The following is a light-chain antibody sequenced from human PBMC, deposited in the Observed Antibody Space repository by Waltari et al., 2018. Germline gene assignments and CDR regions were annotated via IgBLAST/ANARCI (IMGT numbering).Light chain of an antibody. CDR2: WAS. V-gene: IGKV4-1*01. CDR3: QQYYTIPIT. Sequence: DTVMTQSPNSLAASLRVRASINCKPRQNILYSANNKNYLAWNQQKPVQPPRLLLYWASTRASGVPDRFSGSGSGTYFTLTISSLRTEDVAVYYCQQYYTIPITFGQGTRLEIK. J-gene: IGKJ5*01. CDR1: QNILYSANNKNY.